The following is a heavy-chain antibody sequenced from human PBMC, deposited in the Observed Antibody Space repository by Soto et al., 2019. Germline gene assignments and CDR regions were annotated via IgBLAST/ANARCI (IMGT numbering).Heavy chain of an antibody. V-gene: IGHV1-18*01. CDR3: ARTDRIAAAGTRYYFDY. CDR1: GYTFTSYG. CDR2: ISAYNGNT. D-gene: IGHD6-13*01. J-gene: IGHJ4*02. Sequence: ASVKVSCKASGYTFTSYGISWARQAPGQGLEWMGWISAYNGNTNYAQKLQGRVTMTTDTSTSTAYMELRSLRSDDTAVYYCARTDRIAAAGTRYYFDYWGQGSLVTVSS.